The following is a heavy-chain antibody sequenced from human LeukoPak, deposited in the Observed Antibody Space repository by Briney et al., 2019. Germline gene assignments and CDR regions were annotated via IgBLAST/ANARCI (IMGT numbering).Heavy chain of an antibody. J-gene: IGHJ5*02. V-gene: IGHV4-39*01. Sequence: SETLSLTCTVSGGSISSSSHSWGWIRQPPGKGLEWTCTIYYTGRTYYNPSLESRLTISVDTSKNQFSLKLTSVTAADTAIYYCAQSLGSGNWIGNWFDPWGQGTLVTVSS. CDR3: AQSLGSGNWIGNWFDP. CDR2: IYYTGRT. D-gene: IGHD1-1*01. CDR1: GGSISSSSHS.